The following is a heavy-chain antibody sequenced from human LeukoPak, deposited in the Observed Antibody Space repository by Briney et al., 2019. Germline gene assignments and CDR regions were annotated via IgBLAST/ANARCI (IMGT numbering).Heavy chain of an antibody. CDR2: VSLQGST. CDR1: GDSISNTNS. V-gene: IGHV4-4*02. J-gene: IGHJ4*02. Sequence: SGTLSLTCGVSGDSISNTNSWTWVRKPPGKGLDWIREVSLQGSTNYNPSLKSRDTLSVDKPEKPISLKLPSVSAADTAVYYCAREGGPYRPLDYSGQGTLGTVAS. CDR3: AREGGPYRPLDY.